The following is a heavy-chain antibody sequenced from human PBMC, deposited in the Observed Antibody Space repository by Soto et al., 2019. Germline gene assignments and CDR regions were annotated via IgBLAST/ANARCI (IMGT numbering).Heavy chain of an antibody. V-gene: IGHV3-74*01. CDR1: GFAFGSYW. D-gene: IGHD1-1*01. Sequence: VQLVESGGGLVQPGGSLRLSCAASGFAFGSYWMHWVRQAPGKGLVRVSRISQDGAIATQADSVKGRFTISRDNAKNTLFLQMNSLRADDTAVYYCLRDQRHWNEFADQWGQGTLVTVSS. CDR3: LRDQRHWNEFADQ. CDR2: ISQDGAIA. J-gene: IGHJ4*02.